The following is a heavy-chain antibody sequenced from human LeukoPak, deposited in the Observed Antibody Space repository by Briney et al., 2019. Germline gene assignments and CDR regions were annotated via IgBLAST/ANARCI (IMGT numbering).Heavy chain of an antibody. CDR3: AKDLESGSGWYVPARRASFDY. CDR1: GFTFDDYA. CDR2: ISWNSGSI. D-gene: IGHD6-19*01. J-gene: IGHJ4*02. V-gene: IGHV3-9*01. Sequence: GRSLRLSCAASGFTFDDYAMHWVRQAPGKGLEWVSGISWNSGSIGYADSVKGRFTISRDNAKNSLYLQMNSPRAEDTALYYCAKDLESGSGWYVPARRASFDYWGQGTLVTVSS.